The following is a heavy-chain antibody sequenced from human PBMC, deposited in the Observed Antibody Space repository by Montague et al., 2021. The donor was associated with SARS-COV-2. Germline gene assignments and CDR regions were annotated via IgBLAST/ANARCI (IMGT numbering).Heavy chain of an antibody. CDR3: ARDFYYYMDV. J-gene: IGHJ6*03. CDR2: IKQDGSDK. CDR1: GFTFSTNL. Sequence: SLRLSCAASGFTFSTNLMSWVRQAPGKGLEWVANIKQDGSDKFYVDSVKGRFTLSTDNAKNSVYLQMDGLRPEDTAVYYYARDFYYYMDVWGKGTTVTVSS. V-gene: IGHV3-7*01.